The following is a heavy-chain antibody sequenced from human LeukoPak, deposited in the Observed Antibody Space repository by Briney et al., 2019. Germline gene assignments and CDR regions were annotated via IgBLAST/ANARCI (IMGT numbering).Heavy chain of an antibody. Sequence: GGSLRLSCVASGFTFSNYAMSWVRQAPGKGLEWVSAISGSGGSTYYADSVKGRFTVSRDNSKNTLYLQMNSLRAEDTAVYYCAKAGYCSGGSCYMGASWFDPWGQGTLVTVSS. CDR3: AKAGYCSGGSCYMGASWFDP. V-gene: IGHV3-23*01. J-gene: IGHJ5*02. CDR2: ISGSGGST. D-gene: IGHD2-15*01. CDR1: GFTFSNYA.